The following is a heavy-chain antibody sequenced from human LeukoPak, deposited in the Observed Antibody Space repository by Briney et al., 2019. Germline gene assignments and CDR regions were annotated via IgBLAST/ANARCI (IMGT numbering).Heavy chain of an antibody. J-gene: IGHJ4*02. Sequence: PGGSLRLSCAASGFTFTNYGMTWVRQAPGKGLEWVAVISYDGSNKYYADSVKGRFTISRDNSKNTLYLQMNSLRAEDTAVYYCATLERGYAVAVDYWGQGTLVTVSS. CDR3: ATLERGYAVAVDY. D-gene: IGHD6-19*01. CDR1: GFTFTNYG. CDR2: ISYDGSNK. V-gene: IGHV3-30*03.